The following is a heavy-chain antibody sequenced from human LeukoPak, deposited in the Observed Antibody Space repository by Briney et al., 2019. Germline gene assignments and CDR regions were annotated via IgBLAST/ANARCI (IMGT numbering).Heavy chain of an antibody. Sequence: GGSLRLSCAASGFTFSSYSMNWVRQAPGKGLEWVSSVSSSSSYIYYADSVKGRFTISRDNAKNSLYLQMNSLRAEDTAVYYCARAGGYSYGYRGYFDYWGQGTLVTVSS. V-gene: IGHV3-21*01. CDR3: ARAGGYSYGYRGYFDY. J-gene: IGHJ4*02. CDR1: GFTFSSYS. CDR2: VSSSSSYI. D-gene: IGHD5-18*01.